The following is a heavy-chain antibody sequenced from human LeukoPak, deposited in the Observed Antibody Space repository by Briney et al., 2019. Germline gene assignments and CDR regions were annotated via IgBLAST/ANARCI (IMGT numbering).Heavy chain of an antibody. V-gene: IGHV3-48*01. CDR3: AREFRLWFGELNYFDY. CDR1: GFTFSSYS. D-gene: IGHD3-10*01. J-gene: IGHJ4*02. CDR2: ISSSSSTI. Sequence: PGGSLRLSCAASGFTFSSYSMNWVRQAPGKGLEWVSYISSSSSTIYYADSVKGRFTISRDNAKNSLYLQMNSLRAEDTAVYYCAREFRLWFGELNYFDYWGQGTLVTVSS.